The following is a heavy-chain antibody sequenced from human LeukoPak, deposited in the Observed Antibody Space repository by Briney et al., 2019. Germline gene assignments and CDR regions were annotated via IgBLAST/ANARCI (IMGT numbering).Heavy chain of an antibody. CDR1: GYTLTELS. Sequence: RASVKVSCKVSGYTLTELSMHWVRQAPGKGLEWMGGFDPEDGETIYAQKFQGRVTMTEDTSTDTAYMELSSLRSEDTAVYYCATADPTYCGGDCYTHYYYYYMDVWGKGTTVTVSS. D-gene: IGHD2-21*01. V-gene: IGHV1-24*01. CDR2: FDPEDGET. J-gene: IGHJ6*03. CDR3: ATADPTYCGGDCYTHYYYYYMDV.